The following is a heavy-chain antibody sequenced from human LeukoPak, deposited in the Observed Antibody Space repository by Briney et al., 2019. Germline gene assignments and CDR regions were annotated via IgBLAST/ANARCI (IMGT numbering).Heavy chain of an antibody. CDR2: ISSSSSYI. J-gene: IGHJ3*02. D-gene: IGHD1-26*01. Sequence: KPGGSLRLSCAASGFTFSSYSMNWVRQAPGKGLEWVSSISSSSSYIYYADSVKGRFTISRDNAKNSLYLQMNSLRAEDTAVYYCGRDLGGSYGGGGAFDIWGQGTMVTVSS. V-gene: IGHV3-21*01. CDR3: GRDLGGSYGGGGAFDI. CDR1: GFTFSSYS.